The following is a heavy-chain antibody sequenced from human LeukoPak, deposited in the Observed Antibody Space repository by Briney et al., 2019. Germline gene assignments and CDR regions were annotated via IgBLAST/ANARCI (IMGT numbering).Heavy chain of an antibody. CDR2: IRSKAYGGTT. J-gene: IGHJ6*02. Sequence: GGSLRLSCVVSGLTFRTYGMTWVRQAPGKGLEWVGFIRSKAYGGTTEFAASVKGRFTISRDDSKSIAYLQMNSLKTEDTAVYYCTTYDPSNYYGMDVWGQGTTVTVS. CDR1: GLTFRTYG. V-gene: IGHV3-49*04. D-gene: IGHD5-12*01. CDR3: TTYDPSNYYGMDV.